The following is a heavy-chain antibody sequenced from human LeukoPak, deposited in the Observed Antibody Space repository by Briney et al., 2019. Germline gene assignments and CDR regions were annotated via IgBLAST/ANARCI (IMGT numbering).Heavy chain of an antibody. CDR1: GGSVSGTNYY. Sequence: SETLSLTCSVSGGSVSGTNYYWAWIRQPPEKGLEWIGTIYYSGSTYYNVSLKSRVTISVGTSKNQFSLNLNSVTAADTAVYYCARLRSPGDFDYWGQGTLVTVSS. CDR2: IYYSGST. J-gene: IGHJ4*02. V-gene: IGHV4-39*07. CDR3: ARLRSPGDFDY. D-gene: IGHD1-26*01.